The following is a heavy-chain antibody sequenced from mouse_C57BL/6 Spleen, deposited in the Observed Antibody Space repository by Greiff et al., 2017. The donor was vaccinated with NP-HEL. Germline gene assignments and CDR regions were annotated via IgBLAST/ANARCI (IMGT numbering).Heavy chain of an antibody. V-gene: IGHV14-2*01. CDR2: IDPEDGET. Sequence: EVQGVESGAELVKPGASVKLSCTASGFNITDYYMHWVKQRTEQGLEWIGRIDPEDGETKYAPKFQGKATITADTSSNTAYLQLSSLTSEDTAFYYCARGTVVPFGYWGQGTTLTVSS. J-gene: IGHJ2*01. CDR3: ARGTVVPFGY. CDR1: GFNITDYY. D-gene: IGHD1-1*01.